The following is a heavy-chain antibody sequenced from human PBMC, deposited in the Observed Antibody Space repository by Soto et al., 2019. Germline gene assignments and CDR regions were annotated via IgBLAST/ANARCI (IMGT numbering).Heavy chain of an antibody. CDR2: INPNSGGT. V-gene: IGHV1-2*04. Sequence: ASVKVSCKASGYTFTGYYMHWVRQAPGQGLEWMGWINPNSGGTNYAQKFQGWVTMTRDTPISTAYMELSRLRSDDTAVYYCARWYYYDTGAFDIWGQGTMVTVSS. CDR1: GYTFTGYY. CDR3: ARWYYYDTGAFDI. D-gene: IGHD3-22*01. J-gene: IGHJ3*02.